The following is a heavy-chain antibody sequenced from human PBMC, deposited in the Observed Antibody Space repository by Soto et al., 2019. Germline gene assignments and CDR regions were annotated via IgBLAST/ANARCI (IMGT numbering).Heavy chain of an antibody. J-gene: IGHJ4*02. V-gene: IGHV3-66*01. CDR3: ARESVLVDY. CDR1: GFTVSSKY. CDR2: IQSGGPT. Sequence: GGSLRLSCAASGFTVSSKYMSWVRQAPGKGLEWVSLIQSGGPTYYADSVKGRFTISRDNAKNTLYLQMNSLRAEDTAVYYCARESVLVDYWGQGTLVTVSS. D-gene: IGHD6-6*01.